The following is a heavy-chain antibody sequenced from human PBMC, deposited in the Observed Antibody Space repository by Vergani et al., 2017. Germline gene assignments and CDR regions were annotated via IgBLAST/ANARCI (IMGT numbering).Heavy chain of an antibody. D-gene: IGHD3-9*01. CDR2: IYTGGST. CDR1: GGSISRGGYY. CDR3: ARDQDDYDILTGYRYWYFDL. V-gene: IGHV4-61*02. J-gene: IGHJ2*01. Sequence: QVQLQESGPGLVKPSQTLSLTCTVSGGSISRGGYYWSWIRQPAGKGLEWIGRIYTGGSTTYNPSLKSLISISIDTAKNQFSLKLSSVTAADTAIYYCARDQDDYDILTGYRYWYFDLWGRGTLVTVSS.